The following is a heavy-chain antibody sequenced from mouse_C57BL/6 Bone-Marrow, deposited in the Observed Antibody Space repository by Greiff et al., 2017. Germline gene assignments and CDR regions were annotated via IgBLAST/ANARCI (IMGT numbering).Heavy chain of an antibody. Sequence: VQLQQSGPGLVAPSQSLSITCTVSGFSLTSYGVAWVRQPPGKGLEWLGVIWGGGSTNYNSALMSRLSISKDNYKSKVFLKMNSLRTGDTAMYYCDKHPDYSGSSYNRYFDVWGTGTTVTVSS. CDR1: GFSLTSYG. J-gene: IGHJ1*03. CDR2: IWGGGST. D-gene: IGHD1-1*01. CDR3: DKHPDYSGSSYNRYFDV. V-gene: IGHV2-9*01.